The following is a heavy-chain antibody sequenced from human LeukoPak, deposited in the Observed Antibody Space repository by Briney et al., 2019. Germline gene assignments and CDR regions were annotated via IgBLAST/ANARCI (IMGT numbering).Heavy chain of an antibody. V-gene: IGHV4-59*01. CDR1: GGSIINYY. Sequence: AETLSLTCTVSGGSIINYYWSWIRQPPGKGLEWIGYIYSSGSTDYDPSLKSRVTISVDTSENQFSLNLNSVTTADTAVYYCARVGRDGYNLDSWGQGSLVTVSS. CDR3: ARVGRDGYNLDS. J-gene: IGHJ5*01. D-gene: IGHD5-24*01. CDR2: IYSSGST.